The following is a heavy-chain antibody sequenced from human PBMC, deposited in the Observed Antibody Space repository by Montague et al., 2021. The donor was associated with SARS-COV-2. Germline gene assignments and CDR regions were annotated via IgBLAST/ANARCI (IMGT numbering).Heavy chain of an antibody. D-gene: IGHD3-10*01. CDR1: GFTFSSYE. V-gene: IGHV3-48*03. J-gene: IGHJ3*02. CDR2: ISSSGSTI. CDR3: ASRGLITMVRDAFDI. Sequence: YLRLSCAASGFTFSSYEMNWVRQAPGKGLEWVSYISSSGSTIYYSDSVKGRFTISRDNAKNSLYLQMNSLRAEDTAVYYCASRGLITMVRDAFDIWGQGTMVTVSS.